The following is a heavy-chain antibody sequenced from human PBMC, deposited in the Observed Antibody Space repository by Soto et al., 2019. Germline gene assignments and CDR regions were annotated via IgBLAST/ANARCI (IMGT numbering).Heavy chain of an antibody. V-gene: IGHV4-59*08. Sequence: QVQLQESGPGLVKPSETLSLTCTVSGGSISSYYWSWIRQPPGKGLEWIGHIYYSGSTNYNPSLKSRVTISVDTSKNQFSLKLSSVTAADTAVYYCARTTRYFDLWGRGTLVTVSS. J-gene: IGHJ2*01. D-gene: IGHD1-1*01. CDR1: GGSISSYY. CDR3: ARTTRYFDL. CDR2: IYYSGST.